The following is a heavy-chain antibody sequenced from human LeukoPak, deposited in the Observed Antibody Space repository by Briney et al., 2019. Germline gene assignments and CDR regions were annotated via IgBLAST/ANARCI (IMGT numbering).Heavy chain of an antibody. CDR2: INHSGST. CDR1: GGSFSGYY. V-gene: IGHV4-34*01. Sequence: SETLSLTCAVYGGSFSGYYWSWIRQPPGKGLEWIGEINHSGSTNYNPSLKSRVTISVDTSKNQFSLKLSSVTAADTAVYYCARALKFGVAIRREYMDVWGKGTTVTVSS. CDR3: ARALKFGVAIRREYMDV. D-gene: IGHD3-3*01. J-gene: IGHJ6*03.